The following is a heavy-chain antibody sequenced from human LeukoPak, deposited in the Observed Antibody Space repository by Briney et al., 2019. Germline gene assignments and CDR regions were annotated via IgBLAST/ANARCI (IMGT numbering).Heavy chain of an antibody. CDR1: GFTFSSYW. CDR2: IKQDGSEK. J-gene: IGHJ4*02. Sequence: GGSLRLACAASGFTFSSYWMSWVRQAQGKGREWVGNIKQDGSEKYYVDSGKGRFTISRDNAKHSLYLQMNSLRAEDTAVYYCARGRSSLFDYWGQGTLVTVSS. V-gene: IGHV3-7*01. CDR3: ARGRSSLFDY. D-gene: IGHD6-6*01.